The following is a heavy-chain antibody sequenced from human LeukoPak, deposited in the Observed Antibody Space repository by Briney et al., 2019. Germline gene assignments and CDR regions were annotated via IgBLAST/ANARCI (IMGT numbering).Heavy chain of an antibody. CDR2: ISSSSSYI. Sequence: PGGSLRLSCAASGFTFSSYSMNWVRQAPGKGLEWVSSISSSSSYIYYADSVKGRFTISRDNAKNSLYLQMNSLRAEVTAVYYCAREDHGSGSYFDYWGQGTLVTVSS. J-gene: IGHJ4*02. CDR3: AREDHGSGSYFDY. D-gene: IGHD3-10*01. CDR1: GFTFSSYS. V-gene: IGHV3-21*01.